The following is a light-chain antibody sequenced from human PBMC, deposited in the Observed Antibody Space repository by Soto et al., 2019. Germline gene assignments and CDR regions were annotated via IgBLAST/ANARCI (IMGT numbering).Light chain of an antibody. Sequence: DIQMTQSPSAMSASVGDRVTITCRASQDISNYLAWFQQKPGKGPKRLIYAASSLQSRVPSRFSGSGSGTEFTLTISSLQPEDFATYYCLQHNGYPRTFGQGTKVEIK. V-gene: IGKV1-17*03. CDR1: QDISNY. CDR3: LQHNGYPRT. CDR2: AAS. J-gene: IGKJ1*01.